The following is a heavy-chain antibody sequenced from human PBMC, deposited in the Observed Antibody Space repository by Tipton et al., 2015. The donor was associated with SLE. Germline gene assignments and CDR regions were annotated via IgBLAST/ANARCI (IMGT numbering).Heavy chain of an antibody. CDR2: VYDSGTT. CDR1: GGSINNYY. J-gene: IGHJ2*01. CDR3: ARRVPHRYYFDL. Sequence: TLSLTCTVSGGSINNYYWSWIRQSPGKGLEWIGFVYDSGTTKYNPSLKSRLTMSVDRSKNQFSLRLTSVSAADTAMYFCARRVPHRYYFDLWGRGTLVTVSS. V-gene: IGHV4-59*01. D-gene: IGHD1-26*01.